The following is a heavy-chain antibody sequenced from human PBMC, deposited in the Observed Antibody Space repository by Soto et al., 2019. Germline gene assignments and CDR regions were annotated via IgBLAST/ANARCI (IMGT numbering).Heavy chain of an antibody. CDR1: GGSISSSSYY. CDR3: ARQQQLVDY. CDR2: IYYSGST. J-gene: IGHJ4*02. D-gene: IGHD6-13*01. V-gene: IGHV4-39*01. Sequence: QLQLQESGPGLVKPSETLSLTCTVSGGSISSSSYYWGWIRQPPGKGLEWIGSIYYSGSTYYNPSLKSRINISVDTSKNQFSLKLSSVTAADTAVYYCARQQQLVDYWGQGTLVTVSS.